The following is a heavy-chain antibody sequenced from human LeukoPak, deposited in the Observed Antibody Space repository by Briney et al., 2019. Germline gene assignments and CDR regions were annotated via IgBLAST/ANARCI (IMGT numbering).Heavy chain of an antibody. CDR3: AREQGDPYYDFWSGYFDY. CDR2: ISYDGSNK. D-gene: IGHD3-3*01. J-gene: IGHJ4*02. V-gene: IGHV3-30-3*01. CDR1: GFTFSSYA. Sequence: PGRSLRLSCAASGFTFSSYAMHWVRQAPGKGLEWVAVISYDGSNKYYADSVKGRFTISRDNSKNTLYLQMNSLRAEDTAVYYCAREQGDPYYDFWSGYFDYWGQGTLVTVSS.